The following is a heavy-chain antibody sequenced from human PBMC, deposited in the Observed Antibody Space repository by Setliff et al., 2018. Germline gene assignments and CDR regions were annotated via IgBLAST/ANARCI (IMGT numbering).Heavy chain of an antibody. CDR2: INHSGST. D-gene: IGHD2-2*02. CDR1: GGSFSGYY. V-gene: IGHV4-34*01. J-gene: IGHJ6*02. CDR3: ARDRQYCSSTSCYTSYFYYYAMDF. Sequence: SETLSLTCAVYGGSFSGYYWSWIRQPPGKGLEWIGEINHSGSTNYNPSLKSRVTISVDTSKNQFSLKLSSVTAADTAVYYCARDRQYCSSTSCYTSYFYYYAMDFWGQGTTVTVSS.